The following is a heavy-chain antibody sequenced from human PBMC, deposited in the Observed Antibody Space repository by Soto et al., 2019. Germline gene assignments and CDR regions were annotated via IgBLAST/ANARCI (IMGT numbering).Heavy chain of an antibody. CDR2: IYVTGAV. CDR1: GAALNSGNYY. Sequence: SETLSLTCSVSGAALNSGNYYWSWIRQVPGKGLEWIGHIYVTGAVDYNPSLRDRITISQDTSERQFSLNLRPVTAADTAVYYCARLRIATNNYKWFDPWGQGTLVTVSS. D-gene: IGHD2-21*01. V-gene: IGHV4-31*03. J-gene: IGHJ5*02. CDR3: ARLRIATNNYKWFDP.